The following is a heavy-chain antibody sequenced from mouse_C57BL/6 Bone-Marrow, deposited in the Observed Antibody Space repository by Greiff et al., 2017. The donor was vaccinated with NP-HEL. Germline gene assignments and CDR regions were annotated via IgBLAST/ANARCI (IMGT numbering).Heavy chain of an antibody. V-gene: IGHV1-69*01. CDR3: AREDYECYWYFDV. J-gene: IGHJ1*03. D-gene: IGHD2-4*01. CDR1: GYTFTSYW. CDR2: IDPSDSYT. Sequence: VQLQQPGAELVMPGASVKLSCKASGYTFTSYWMHWVKQRPGQGLEWIGEIDPSDSYTNYNQKFKGKSTLTVDKSSSTAYMQLSSLTSEDSAVYYCAREDYECYWYFDVWGTGTTVTVSS.